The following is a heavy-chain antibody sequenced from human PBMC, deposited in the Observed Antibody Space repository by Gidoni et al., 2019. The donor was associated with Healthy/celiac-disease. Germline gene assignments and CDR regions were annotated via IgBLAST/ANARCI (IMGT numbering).Heavy chain of an antibody. D-gene: IGHD3-16*02. J-gene: IGHJ3*02. V-gene: IGHV3-33*01. CDR3: ARDRPIMITFGGVIVIAFDI. Sequence: QVQLGEYGGGVVQPGRSLRLSCAAAGFTFSSYGMCWVRQAPGKGLEWVAVIWYDGSNKYYADSVKGRFTISRDNSKNTLYLQMNSLRAEDTSVYYCARDRPIMITFGGVIVIAFDIWGQGTMVTVSS. CDR2: IWYDGSNK. CDR1: GFTFSSYG.